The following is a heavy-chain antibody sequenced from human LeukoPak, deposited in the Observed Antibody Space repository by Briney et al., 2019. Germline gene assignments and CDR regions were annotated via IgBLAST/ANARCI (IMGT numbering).Heavy chain of an antibody. Sequence: GASVKVSCKASGGTFSSSAISWVRQAPGQGLEWMGGIIPIFGTANYAQKFQGRVTTTTDESTSTAYMELSSLRSEDTAVYYCARDLIAARPGLGNWFDPWGQGTLVTVSS. CDR2: IIPIFGTA. D-gene: IGHD6-6*01. J-gene: IGHJ5*02. V-gene: IGHV1-69*05. CDR1: GGTFSSSA. CDR3: ARDLIAARPGLGNWFDP.